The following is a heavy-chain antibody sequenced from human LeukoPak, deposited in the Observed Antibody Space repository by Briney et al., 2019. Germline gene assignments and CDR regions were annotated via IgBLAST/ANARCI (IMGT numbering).Heavy chain of an antibody. V-gene: IGHV3-74*01. J-gene: IGHJ6*03. CDR3: ARDSSSYYYYYYMDV. CDR2: INSDGSST. D-gene: IGHD6-13*01. CDR1: GFTFSSYW. Sequence: PGGSLRLSCVASGFTFSSYWMHWVRQAPGKGLVWVSRINSDGSSTSYADSVKGRFTISRDNAKNTLYLQTNSLRADDTAVYYLARDSSSYYYYYYMDVWGKGTTVTISS.